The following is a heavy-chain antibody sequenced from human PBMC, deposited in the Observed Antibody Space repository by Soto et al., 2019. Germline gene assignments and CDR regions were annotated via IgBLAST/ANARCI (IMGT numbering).Heavy chain of an antibody. CDR2: ISGSGGST. D-gene: IGHD2-15*01. CDR1: GFTFSSYA. V-gene: IGHV3-23*01. J-gene: IGHJ4*02. Sequence: GGSLRLSCAASGFTFSSYAMSWVRQAPGKGLEWVSAISGSGGSTYYADSVKGRFTISRDNSKNTLYLQMNSLRAEDTAVYYCAKDTLDCSGGSCSWYFDYWGQGTLVTVSS. CDR3: AKDTLDCSGGSCSWYFDY.